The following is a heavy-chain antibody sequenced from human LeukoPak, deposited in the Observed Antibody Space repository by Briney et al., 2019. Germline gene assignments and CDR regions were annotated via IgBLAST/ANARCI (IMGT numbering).Heavy chain of an antibody. D-gene: IGHD4-17*01. CDR3: SRGLHDYGDSNYYFDQ. Sequence: GGSLRLSCAASGFTFSSYSMNWFRQAPGKGLEFIAFIRKKGYGETTDYAASVRGRFTVSRDDAKSVAYLQMNSLKTEDTALCYCSRGLHDYGDSNYYFDQWGRGTLVIVSS. CDR1: GFTFSSYS. V-gene: IGHV3-49*03. J-gene: IGHJ4*02. CDR2: IRKKGYGETT.